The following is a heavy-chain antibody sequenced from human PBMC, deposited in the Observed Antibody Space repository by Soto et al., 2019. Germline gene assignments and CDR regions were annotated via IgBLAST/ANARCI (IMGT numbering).Heavy chain of an antibody. J-gene: IGHJ4*02. Sequence: QVQLVESGGGVVQPGRSLRLSCAASGFTFNMYAMHWVRQAPGKGLEWVAVTSYDGSKTYYADSVKGRFTISRDNSKNTLYLQINSLRVEDSAVYYCTRARLLEWLFHCDSWGQGTLVTVSS. CDR3: TRARLLEWLFHCDS. CDR1: GFTFNMYA. V-gene: IGHV3-30-3*01. D-gene: IGHD3-3*01. CDR2: TSYDGSKT.